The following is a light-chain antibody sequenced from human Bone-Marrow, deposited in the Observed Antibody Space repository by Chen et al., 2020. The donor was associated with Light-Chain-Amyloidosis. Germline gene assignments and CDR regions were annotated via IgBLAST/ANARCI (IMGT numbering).Light chain of an antibody. CDR2: NDS. J-gene: IGLJ2*01. CDR3: QSADTTDTLYVL. Sequence: SYELTQPPSVSVSPGQTARISCPGDGLPKQYAYWYQQKPGQVPVLVIYNDSERPSGIPERFSGSSSGTTVTLTISGVQAEDEADYYCQSADTTDTLYVLFGGGTKLTVL. V-gene: IGLV3-25*03. CDR1: GLPKQY.